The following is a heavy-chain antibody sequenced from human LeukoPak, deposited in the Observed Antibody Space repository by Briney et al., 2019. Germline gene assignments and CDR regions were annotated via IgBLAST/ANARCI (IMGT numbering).Heavy chain of an antibody. V-gene: IGHV1-69*13. D-gene: IGHD6-13*01. CDR1: GGTFSSYA. J-gene: IGHJ3*02. CDR3: VRRTYSYAFDI. CDR2: IIPIFGTA. Sequence: SVRVSCKASGGTFSSYAISWVRQAPGQGLEWMGGIIPIFGTANYAQKFQGRVTITADESTSTAYMELSSLRSEDTAVYYCVRRTYSYAFDIWGQGTMVTVSS.